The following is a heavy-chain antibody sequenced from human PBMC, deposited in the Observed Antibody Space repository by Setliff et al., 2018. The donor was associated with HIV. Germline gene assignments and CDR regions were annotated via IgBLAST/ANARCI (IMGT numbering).Heavy chain of an antibody. CDR2: MSYSGTS. V-gene: IGHV4-39*01. CDR1: GDSISSRSYL. Sequence: SETLSLTCTVSGDSISSRSYLWGWIRQPPGKGLAWIASMSYSGTSYYNPSLKSRVSISVDTSKNRFSLRLTSVTAADTAVYYCARQYQLYGDTYRYFDFWGQGTLVTV. CDR3: ARQYQLYGDTYRYFDF. D-gene: IGHD4-17*01. J-gene: IGHJ4*02.